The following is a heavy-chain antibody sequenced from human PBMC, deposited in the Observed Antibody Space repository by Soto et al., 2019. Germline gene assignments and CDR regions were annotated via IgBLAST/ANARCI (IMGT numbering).Heavy chain of an antibody. CDR1: RFNFTKYW. CDR2: INEDGSEK. CDR3: AKGLYSSDPH. Sequence: GGSLSLSCAASRFNFTKYWMGWVRQAQGKGLEWVASINEDGSEKDHVGSVEGRFTISRDNAKNSLFLQMNSLRAEESAVYYCAKGLYSSDPHWGQGTLVTVSS. D-gene: IGHD3-22*01. V-gene: IGHV3-7*01. J-gene: IGHJ4*02.